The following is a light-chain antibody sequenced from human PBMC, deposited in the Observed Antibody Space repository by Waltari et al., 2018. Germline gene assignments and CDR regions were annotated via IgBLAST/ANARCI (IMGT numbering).Light chain of an antibody. Sequence: IMLTQSPGTLSLSPGERATLSCRASQSISRYLAWYQQKPGQAPRLLIYGASTRATGIPDRFSGSGSGTDFSLTISGLVPEESAVYYCQHHFRLPATFGQGTKVEIK. CDR2: GAS. J-gene: IGKJ1*01. CDR1: QSISRY. CDR3: QHHFRLPAT. V-gene: IGKV3-20*01.